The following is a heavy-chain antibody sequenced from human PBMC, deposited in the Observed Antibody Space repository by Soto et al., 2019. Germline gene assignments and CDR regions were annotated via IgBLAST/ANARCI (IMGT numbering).Heavy chain of an antibody. CDR1: GFTFSSYW. CDR2: INSDGSST. CDR3: ARGDVYFKDWYFDL. D-gene: IGHD1-20*01. V-gene: IGHV3-74*01. Sequence: EVQLVESGGGLVQPGGSLRLSCAASGFTFSSYWMHWVRQAPGKGLVWVSRINSDGSSTSYADSVKGRFTISRDNAKNTLYLQMNSLRAEDTAVYYCARGDVYFKDWYFDLWGRGTLVTVSS. J-gene: IGHJ2*01.